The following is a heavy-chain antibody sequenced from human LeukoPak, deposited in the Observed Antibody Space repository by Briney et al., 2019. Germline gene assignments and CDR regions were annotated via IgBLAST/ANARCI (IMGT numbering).Heavy chain of an antibody. J-gene: IGHJ3*02. Sequence: SETLSLTCTVSGGSISSYYWSWIRQPAGKGLEWIGRIYTSGSTNYNPSLKSRVTISVDTSKDQFSLKLSSVTAADTAVYYCARKDRYGSGYYDDAFDIWGQGTMVTVSS. V-gene: IGHV4-4*07. CDR3: ARKDRYGSGYYDDAFDI. D-gene: IGHD3-3*01. CDR2: IYTSGST. CDR1: GGSISSYY.